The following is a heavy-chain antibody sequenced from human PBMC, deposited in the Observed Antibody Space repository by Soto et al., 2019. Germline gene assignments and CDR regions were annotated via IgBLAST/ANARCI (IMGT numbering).Heavy chain of an antibody. CDR3: ARASTIFGVVAASDY. CDR2: INPSGGST. CDR1: GYTFTSYY. V-gene: IGHV1-46*03. Sequence: QVQLVQSGAEVKKPGASVKVSCKASGYTFTSYYMHWVRQAPGQGLEWRGIINPSGGSTSYAQKFQGRVTMTRDTSTSTVYMELSSLRSEDTAVYYCARASTIFGVVAASDYWGQGTLVTVSS. D-gene: IGHD3-3*01. J-gene: IGHJ4*02.